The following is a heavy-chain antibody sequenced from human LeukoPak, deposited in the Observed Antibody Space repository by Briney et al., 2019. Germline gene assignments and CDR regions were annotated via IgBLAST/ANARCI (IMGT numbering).Heavy chain of an antibody. CDR3: ARDGFCSRASCFDS. D-gene: IGHD2-2*01. V-gene: IGHV3-23*01. Sequence: GGSVRLSCAASGFTFSGYAMDWVRQTPGLGLEWVSAISPDGTRAYYADSVKGRFTFSRDNSKNTLYLQMNSLRAEDTAVYYCARDGFCSRASCFDSWGQGTLVTVSS. CDR1: GFTFSGYA. CDR2: ISPDGTRA. J-gene: IGHJ4*02.